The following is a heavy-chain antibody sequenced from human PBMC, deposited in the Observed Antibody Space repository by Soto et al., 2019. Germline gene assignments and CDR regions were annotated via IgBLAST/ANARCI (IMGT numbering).Heavy chain of an antibody. CDR3: ARHPYSSSWSGYYYYGMDV. CDR2: IYYSGST. CDR1: GGSISSSSYY. D-gene: IGHD6-13*01. V-gene: IGHV4-39*01. J-gene: IGHJ6*02. Sequence: SETLSLTCTVSGGSISSSSYYWGWIRQPPGKGLEWIGSIYYSGSTYYNPSPKSRVTISVDTSKNQFSLKLSSVTAADTAVYYCARHPYSSSWSGYYYYGMDVWGQGTTVTVSS.